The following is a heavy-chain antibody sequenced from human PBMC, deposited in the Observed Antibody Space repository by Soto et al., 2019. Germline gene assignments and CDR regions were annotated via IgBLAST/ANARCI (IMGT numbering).Heavy chain of an antibody. V-gene: IGHV4-61*01. CDR2: IYYSGST. Sequence: SETLSLTCTVSGGSVSSGSYYWSWIRQPPGKGLEWIGYIYYSGSTNYNPSLKSRVTISVDTSKNQFSLKLSSVTAADTAVYYCARDGSFVAGTVPDWGQGTLVTVSS. D-gene: IGHD6-19*01. CDR1: GGSVSSGSYY. CDR3: ARDGSFVAGTVPD. J-gene: IGHJ4*02.